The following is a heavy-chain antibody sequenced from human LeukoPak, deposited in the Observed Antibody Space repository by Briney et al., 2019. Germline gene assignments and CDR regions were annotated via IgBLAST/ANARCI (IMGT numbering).Heavy chain of an antibody. CDR2: INPFSGGT. J-gene: IGHJ4*02. V-gene: IGHV1-2*04. D-gene: IGHD3-22*01. Sequence: GASLQVSCKASGYSFTDYYIHWVRQAPGQGLEWMGWINPFSGGTKYAQKFQGWVTMTRDTSISTAYMGLSRLTSDDTAVYYCARGGYDLDYWGQGTLVTVSS. CDR3: ARGGYDLDY. CDR1: GYSFTDYY.